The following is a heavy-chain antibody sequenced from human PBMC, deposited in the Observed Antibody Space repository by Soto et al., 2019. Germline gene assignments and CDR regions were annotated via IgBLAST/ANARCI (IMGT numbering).Heavy chain of an antibody. J-gene: IGHJ5*02. Sequence: AASVKVSCKASGYTFTGYYMHCVRQAPGQGLEWMGWINPNSGGTNYAQKFQGRVTMTRDTSISTAYMELSRLRSDDTAVYYCARAPNPYSSSSGWFNPWGQGTLVTVSS. CDR1: GYTFTGYY. CDR3: ARAPNPYSSSSGWFNP. D-gene: IGHD6-6*01. V-gene: IGHV1-2*02. CDR2: INPNSGGT.